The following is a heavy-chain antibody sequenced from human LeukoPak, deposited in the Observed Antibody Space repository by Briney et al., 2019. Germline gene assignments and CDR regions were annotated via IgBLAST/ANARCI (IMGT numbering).Heavy chain of an antibody. CDR2: IKQDGSEE. CDR1: GFIFKSYW. V-gene: IGHV3-7*01. J-gene: IGHJ4*02. D-gene: IGHD3-9*01. Sequence: VGSLRLSCAASGFIFKSYWMSWVRQAPGKGLKWVANIKQDGSEENYVDSVRGRFTIPRDNAKKSLYLQMQSLRAEDTAVYYCARNPYDILTGFYQSPVGFDFWGQGTLVTVSS. CDR3: ARNPYDILTGFYQSPVGFDF.